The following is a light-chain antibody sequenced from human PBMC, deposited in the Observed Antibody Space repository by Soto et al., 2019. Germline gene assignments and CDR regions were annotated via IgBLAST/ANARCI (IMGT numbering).Light chain of an antibody. Sequence: EIVLTQSPSTLSLSPGERATLSCRASQSVSSSLAWYQHKPGQAPRLLIYATSHRATDIPARFSGSGSETDFTLTISSLGPEDFAVYYCQRRSDWPPSLTFGGGTKVEIK. V-gene: IGKV3-11*01. CDR3: QRRSDWPPSLT. J-gene: IGKJ4*02. CDR2: ATS. CDR1: QSVSSS.